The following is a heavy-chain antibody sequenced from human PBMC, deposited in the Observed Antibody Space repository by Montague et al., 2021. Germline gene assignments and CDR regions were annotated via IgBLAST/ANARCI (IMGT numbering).Heavy chain of an antibody. Sequence: SETLSLTCTVNGGSISEFYWSWIRQSPEEGLEWIGYIYDSGTTNYNPSLKSRVTISADTSMNQFSLNLRSVTAADTAVYFCARRLGIRAPFDYWGQGTLVTVSS. J-gene: IGHJ4*02. CDR1: GGSISEFY. D-gene: IGHD7-27*01. CDR3: ARRLGIRAPFDY. V-gene: IGHV4-59*08. CDR2: IYDSGTT.